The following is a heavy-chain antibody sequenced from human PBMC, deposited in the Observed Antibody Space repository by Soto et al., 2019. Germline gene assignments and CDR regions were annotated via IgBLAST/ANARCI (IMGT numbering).Heavy chain of an antibody. D-gene: IGHD2-15*01. V-gene: IGHV3-23*01. J-gene: IGHJ4*02. CDR3: AKVVYCSGGSCYRGYFDY. CDR1: GFTFGRYA. Sequence: GGSLRLSCAAPGFTFGRYAMSWVRQAPGKGLEWVSAISGSGGSTYYADSVKGRFTISRDNSKNTLYLQMNSLRAEDTAVYYCAKVVYCSGGSCYRGYFDYWGQGT. CDR2: ISGSGGST.